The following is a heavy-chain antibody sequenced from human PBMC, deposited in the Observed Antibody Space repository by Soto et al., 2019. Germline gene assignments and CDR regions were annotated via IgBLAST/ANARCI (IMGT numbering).Heavy chain of an antibody. CDR3: ARAAAAALDH. J-gene: IGHJ4*02. D-gene: IGHD6-13*01. V-gene: IGHV3-48*02. CDR2: ISGSSSTI. CDR1: GFTFSTYS. Sequence: PWGSLRLSCAASGFTFSTYSMNWVRQAPGKGLEWVSYISGSSSTIYYADSVKGRFTISRDNAKNSLYLQMNSLRDEETAVYYSARAAAAALDHWGQGTLVTVSP.